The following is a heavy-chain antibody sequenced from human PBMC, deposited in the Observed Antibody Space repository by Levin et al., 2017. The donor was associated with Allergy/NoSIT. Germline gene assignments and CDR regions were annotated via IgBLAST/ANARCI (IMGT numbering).Heavy chain of an antibody. CDR1: AGSITSNSYY. D-gene: IGHD5-18*01. J-gene: IGHJ3*02. CDR2: IYYSGST. Sequence: SETLSLTCTVSAGSITSNSYYWGWIRQPPGKGLEWIGSIYYSGSTYHNPSLKSRLTVSVDTSTRQFSLTLSSVTAADTAPYYCARQTRRYGSPDAFDIWGQGTLVTVSS. V-gene: IGHV4-39*01. CDR3: ARQTRRYGSPDAFDI.